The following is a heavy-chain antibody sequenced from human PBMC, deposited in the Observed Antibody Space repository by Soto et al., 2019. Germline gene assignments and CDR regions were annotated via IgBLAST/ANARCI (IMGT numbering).Heavy chain of an antibody. Sequence: QVQLRQWGAGLLKPSETLSRTCAVYGGSFSGYYWSWIRQPPGKGLEWIGEINQSGSTNYNPSLKSRXXMXVEXSKNQFSLKLTSVTAADTAVYYCARRVTMQYYFDYWDQGTLVPVSS. D-gene: IGHD3-10*01. J-gene: IGHJ4*02. V-gene: IGHV4-34*02. CDR1: GGSFSGYY. CDR2: INQSGST. CDR3: ARRVTMQYYFDY.